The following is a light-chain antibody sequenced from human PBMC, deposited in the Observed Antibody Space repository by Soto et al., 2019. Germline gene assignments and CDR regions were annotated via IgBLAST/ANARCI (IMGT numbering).Light chain of an antibody. J-gene: IGKJ4*01. CDR2: SAS. CDR1: QSVSSN. V-gene: IGKV3-20*01. Sequence: EIVLTQSPGTLSLSPGERASLSCRASQSVSSNLAWYQQKPGQAPRLLIHSASSRATGIPDRFSGSGSGTDFTLTISRLEPEDFAVYYCQQYSSSPLTFGGGTKVDIK. CDR3: QQYSSSPLT.